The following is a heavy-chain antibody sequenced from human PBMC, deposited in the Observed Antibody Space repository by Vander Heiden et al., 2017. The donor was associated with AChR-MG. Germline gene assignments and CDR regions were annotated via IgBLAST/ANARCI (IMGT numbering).Heavy chain of an antibody. V-gene: IGHV1-69*06. D-gene: IGHD3-16*01. Sequence: QVQLVQSGAEVKKPGSSVKVSCKASGGTFSSYAISWVRQAPGQGLEWMGGIIPIFGTANYAQKFQGRVTITADKSTSTAYMELSSLRSEDTAVYYCARGGSYDYVWGTYPKYYFDYWGHGSLVTVSS. CDR3: ARGGSYDYVWGTYPKYYFDY. CDR2: IIPIFGTA. J-gene: IGHJ4*01. CDR1: GGTFSSYA.